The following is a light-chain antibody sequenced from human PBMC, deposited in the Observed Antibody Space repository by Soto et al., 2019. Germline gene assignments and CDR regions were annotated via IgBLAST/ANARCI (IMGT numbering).Light chain of an antibody. J-gene: IGKJ1*01. CDR3: QQRSNWPWT. CDR1: QSVSSN. V-gene: IGKV3-11*01. Sequence: DSVWTQSPATLSVSHGERANLSWRASQSVSSNLSWYQQKPGQAPRLLIYDASNRATGIPARFSGSGSGTDFTLTISSLEPEDFAVYYCQQRSNWPWTFGQGSNVDI. CDR2: DAS.